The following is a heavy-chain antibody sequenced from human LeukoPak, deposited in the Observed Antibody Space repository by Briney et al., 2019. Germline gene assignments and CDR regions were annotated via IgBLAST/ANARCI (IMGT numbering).Heavy chain of an antibody. D-gene: IGHD2-21*02. V-gene: IGHV3-30-3*01. CDR2: ISYDGSNK. CDR1: GFTFSSYA. J-gene: IGHJ4*02. CDR3: ARETLAHCGGDCYSRYFDY. Sequence: GGSLRLSCAASGFTFSSYAIHWVRQAPGKGLEWVAIISYDGSNKYYADSVKGRFTISRDNSKNTLYLQMNSLRAEDTAVYFCARETLAHCGGDCYSRYFDYWGQGTLVTVSS.